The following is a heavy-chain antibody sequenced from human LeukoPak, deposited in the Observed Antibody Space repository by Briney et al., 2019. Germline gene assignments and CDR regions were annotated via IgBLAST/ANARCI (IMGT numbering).Heavy chain of an antibody. CDR2: IIPILGIA. J-gene: IGHJ5*02. D-gene: IGHD2-15*01. V-gene: IGHV1-69*02. Sequence: SVKVSCKASGGTFSSYTITWVRQAPGQGLEWMGRIIPILGIANYAQKFQGRVTITADKSTSTAYMELSSLRSEDTAVYYCARVDCSGGSCLFDPWGQGTLVTVSS. CDR3: ARVDCSGGSCLFDP. CDR1: GGTFSSYT.